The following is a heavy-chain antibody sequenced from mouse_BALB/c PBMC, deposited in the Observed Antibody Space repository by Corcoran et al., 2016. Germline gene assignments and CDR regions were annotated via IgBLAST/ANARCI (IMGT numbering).Heavy chain of an antibody. V-gene: IGHV1-18*01. Sequence: EVQLQQSGPELVKPGASVKISCKASGYSFTGYYMHWVKQSHVKSLEWIGRINPYNGATSYNQNFKDKASLTVDKSSSTAYMELHSLTSEDDAVYYCARYDGYAYAMDYWGQGTSVTVSS. D-gene: IGHD2-3*01. CDR1: GYSFTGYY. CDR3: ARYDGYAYAMDY. J-gene: IGHJ4*01. CDR2: INPYNGAT.